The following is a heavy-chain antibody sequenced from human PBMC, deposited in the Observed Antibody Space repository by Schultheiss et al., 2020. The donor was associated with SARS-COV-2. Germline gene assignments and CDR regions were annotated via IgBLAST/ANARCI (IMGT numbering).Heavy chain of an antibody. CDR2: IYYSGST. D-gene: IGHD6-6*01. CDR3: ARHLGAARTTDDAFDI. J-gene: IGHJ3*02. CDR1: GGSISSYY. Sequence: SETLSLTCTVSGGSISSYYWSWVRQPPGKGLEWIAYIYYSGSTNYNPSLKSRVTISVDTSKNQFSLKLTSVTAADTAVYYCARHLGAARTTDDAFDIWGQGTMVTVSS. V-gene: IGHV4-59*08.